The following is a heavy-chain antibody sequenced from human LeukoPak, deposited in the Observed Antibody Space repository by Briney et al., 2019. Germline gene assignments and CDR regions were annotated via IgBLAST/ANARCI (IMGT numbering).Heavy chain of an antibody. CDR1: GGSFSGYY. Sequence: SETLSLTCAVYGGSFSGYYWSWIRQPPGKGLEWIGENNHSGSTNYNPSLKSRVTISVDTSKNQFSLKLSSVTAADTAVYYCARLRGVATTQPRGYYFDYWGQGTLVTVSS. V-gene: IGHV4-34*01. CDR2: NNHSGST. CDR3: ARLRGVATTQPRGYYFDY. J-gene: IGHJ4*02. D-gene: IGHD5-12*01.